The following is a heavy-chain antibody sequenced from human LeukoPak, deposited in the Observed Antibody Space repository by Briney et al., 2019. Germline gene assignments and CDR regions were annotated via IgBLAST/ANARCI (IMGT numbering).Heavy chain of an antibody. CDR2: IKSDGNT. D-gene: IGHD3-22*01. CDR1: GFTFSRYW. J-gene: IGHJ1*01. CDR3: ARAPSEIGGYYPEYFRH. V-gene: IGHV3-74*01. Sequence: GGSLRLSCAASGFTFSRYWMHWVRHAPGKGLVWVSRIKSDGNTNYADSVKGRFTFSRDNAKNTVSLQMNSLRAEDTGVYFCARAPSEIGGYYPEYFRHWGQGTLVTVSS.